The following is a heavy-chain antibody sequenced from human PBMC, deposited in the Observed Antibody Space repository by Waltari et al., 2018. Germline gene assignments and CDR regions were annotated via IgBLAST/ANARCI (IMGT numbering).Heavy chain of an antibody. J-gene: IGHJ3*02. D-gene: IGHD1-7*01. V-gene: IGHV1-2*02. CDR2: INSNTGGA. CDR3: AREALGGTKAFDM. Sequence: QIQIMQSGAEVKKPGASVKVSCQASGYTFHAYYIHWARQAPGQGLEWMGWINSNTGGADCAQSFQGRVTVTRDTSISTVYMELSGLTSDDTAVYYCAREALGGTKAFDMWGQGTMVTVSS. CDR1: GYTFHAYY.